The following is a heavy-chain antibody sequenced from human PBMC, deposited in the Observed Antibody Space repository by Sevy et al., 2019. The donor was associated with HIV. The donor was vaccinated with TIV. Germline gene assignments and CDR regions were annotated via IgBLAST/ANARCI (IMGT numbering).Heavy chain of an antibody. CDR2: ISGSGGYT. J-gene: IGHJ4*02. Sequence: GGSLRLSCAASGFIFSSYVMKWVRQAPGKGLEWVSGISGSGGYTYYADSVKGRFTISRDNSNKILYLEMNTLRVEDTAVYCCAGGSWSGFDYWGQGTLVTVSS. D-gene: IGHD3-3*01. V-gene: IGHV3-23*01. CDR1: GFIFSSYV. CDR3: AGGSWSGFDY.